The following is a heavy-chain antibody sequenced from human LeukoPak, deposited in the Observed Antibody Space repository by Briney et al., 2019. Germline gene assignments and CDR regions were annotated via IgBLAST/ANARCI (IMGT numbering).Heavy chain of an antibody. CDR3: ARAPANYGIDDY. CDR2: INPSAGAT. V-gene: IGHV1-46*01. J-gene: IGHJ4*02. Sequence: GASVKVSCKASGYTFTSYYMHWVRQAPGQGLEWVGIINPSAGATSYAPKFQGRVTMTRDTSTSTVYMGLSSLRSEDTAVYFCARAPANYGIDDYWGQGTLVIVSS. D-gene: IGHD3-16*01. CDR1: GYTFTSYY.